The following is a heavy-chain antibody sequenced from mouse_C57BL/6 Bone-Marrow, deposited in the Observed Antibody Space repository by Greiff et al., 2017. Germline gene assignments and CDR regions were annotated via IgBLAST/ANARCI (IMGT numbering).Heavy chain of an antibody. CDR2: ISSGRSPI. Sequence: EVQLQESGGGLVKPGGSLKLSCAASGFTFSDYGLHWVRPAPEKGLEWVAYISSGRSPIYYAETVKGRFTISRDNAKNTLFLQMTSLRSEDTAMYYCARKGLRRDAMDYGGQGTSVTGSS. CDR1: GFTFSDYG. D-gene: IGHD2-4*01. J-gene: IGHJ4*01. CDR3: ARKGLRRDAMDY. V-gene: IGHV5-17*01.